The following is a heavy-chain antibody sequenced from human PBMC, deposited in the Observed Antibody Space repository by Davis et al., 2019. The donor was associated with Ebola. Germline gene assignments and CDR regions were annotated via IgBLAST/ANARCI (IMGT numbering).Heavy chain of an antibody. V-gene: IGHV4-59*01. D-gene: IGHD1-26*01. CDR3: ARDRKYSGSYYFDY. J-gene: IGHJ4*02. CDR1: GGSISGYY. Sequence: SETLSLTCTVSGGSISGYYWSWIRQPPGKGLEWIGYIYYSGSTNYNPSLKSRVTISVDTSKNQFSLKLSSVTAADTAVYYCARDRKYSGSYYFDYWGQGTLVTVSS. CDR2: IYYSGST.